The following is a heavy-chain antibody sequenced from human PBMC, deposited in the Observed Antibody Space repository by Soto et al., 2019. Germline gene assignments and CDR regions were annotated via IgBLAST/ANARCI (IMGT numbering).Heavy chain of an antibody. D-gene: IGHD1-7*01. V-gene: IGHV4-4*02. Sequence: KTSETLSLTCAVSGGSFTSNNWWTWVRQPPGQGLEWIGEIYRTGSTNYNPSFKSRVTISLDKSENQFSLKVTSLTAADTAVYYCASRDPGTSVDYWGQGTLVTVSS. CDR2: IYRTGST. J-gene: IGHJ4*02. CDR1: GGSFTSNNW. CDR3: ASRDPGTSVDY.